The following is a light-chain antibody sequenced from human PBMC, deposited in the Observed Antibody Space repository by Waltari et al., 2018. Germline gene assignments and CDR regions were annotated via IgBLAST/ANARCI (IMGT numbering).Light chain of an antibody. CDR2: DAS. J-gene: IGKJ4*01. CDR1: QSVSVY. Sequence: EIVLTQSPATLSLSPGERATLSCRASQSVSVYLAWYQQKPGQAPRPPIFDASSRATGIPARFSGSGSGTDFTLTISSLEPEDFAVYYCQQRSNGLTFGGGTRVEIK. CDR3: QQRSNGLT. V-gene: IGKV3-11*01.